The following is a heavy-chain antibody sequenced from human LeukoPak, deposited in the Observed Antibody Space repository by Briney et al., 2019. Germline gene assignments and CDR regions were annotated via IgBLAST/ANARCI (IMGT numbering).Heavy chain of an antibody. V-gene: IGHV3-9*01. Sequence: PGGSLRLSCAASGFTFDDYAMHWVRQAPGKGLEWVSGISWNSGSIGYADSVKGRFTISRDNAKNSLYLQMNSLRAEDTALYYCVRIRGYSFGYFDYWGQGTPVTVSS. CDR1: GFTFDDYA. CDR2: ISWNSGSI. D-gene: IGHD5-18*01. J-gene: IGHJ4*02. CDR3: VRIRGYSFGYFDY.